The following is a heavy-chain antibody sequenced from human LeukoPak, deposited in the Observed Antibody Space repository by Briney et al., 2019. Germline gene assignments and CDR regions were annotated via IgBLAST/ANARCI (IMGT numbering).Heavy chain of an antibody. Sequence: SVKVSCKASGDTFASYGVSWVRQAPGQGLEWMGGIIPIFHTTKYTQKFQGRVTITTDESMSTVYMELRGLTSEDTAMYLCARGRGDGMGRYLDLWGRGTLVTVSS. J-gene: IGHJ2*01. CDR2: IIPIFHTT. V-gene: IGHV1-69*05. D-gene: IGHD7-27*01. CDR3: ARGRGDGMGRYLDL. CDR1: GDTFASYG.